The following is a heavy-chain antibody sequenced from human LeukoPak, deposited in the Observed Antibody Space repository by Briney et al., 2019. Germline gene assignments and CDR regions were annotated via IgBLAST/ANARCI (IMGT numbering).Heavy chain of an antibody. CDR1: GYTFNNHD. J-gene: IGHJ5*02. CDR2: INTYSANT. V-gene: IGHV1-18*01. D-gene: IGHD6-13*01. CDR3: ARGRAGRLGWFNP. Sequence: GSSVKVSCKASGYTFNNHDINWVRQAPGRGLEWMGWINTYSANTNYVQEFQDRVIMTTDTSTSTAYMELRSLRSDDTAVYYCARGRAGRLGWFNPWGQGTLVTISS.